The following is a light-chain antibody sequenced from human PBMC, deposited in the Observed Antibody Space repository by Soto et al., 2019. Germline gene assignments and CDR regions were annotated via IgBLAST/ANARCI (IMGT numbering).Light chain of an antibody. Sequence: DIQMTQSPSSLSASIGDRVTITCRASQDISNFLAWYQQKPGKAPKVLIYAASSLQSGAPSRFSGSGSGTDFTLTISSLQPEDVATYYCQKYNRAPRTFGQGTELEIK. CDR2: AAS. J-gene: IGKJ1*01. CDR1: QDISNF. CDR3: QKYNRAPRT. V-gene: IGKV1-27*01.